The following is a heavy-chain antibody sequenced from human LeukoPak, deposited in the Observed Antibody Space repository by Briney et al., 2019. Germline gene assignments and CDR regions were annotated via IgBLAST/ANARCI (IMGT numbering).Heavy chain of an antibody. D-gene: IGHD5-12*01. CDR2: ISGSGGST. CDR1: GFTFSSYA. CDR3: AKDTPRGDDVLIDY. Sequence: GGSLRLSCAASGFTFSSYAMNWVRQAPGKGLEWVSAISGSGGSTYYADSVKGRFTISRYNSKNTLYLQMNSLRAEDTAVNYCAKDTPRGDDVLIDYCGQGTLVTVSS. J-gene: IGHJ4*02. V-gene: IGHV3-23*01.